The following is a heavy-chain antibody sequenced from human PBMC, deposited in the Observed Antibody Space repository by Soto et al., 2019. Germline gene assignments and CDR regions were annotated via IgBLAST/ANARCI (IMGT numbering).Heavy chain of an antibody. CDR3: VCGGNFFIY. J-gene: IGHJ4*02. CDR2: MDQDGSET. V-gene: IGHV3-7*01. CDR1: GFTFSTYW. D-gene: IGHD3-16*01. Sequence: EVQLVESGGGLVQPGGSLRLSCAASGFTFSTYWMTWVRQPPGKGLEWVANMDQDGSETYYVDSVRGRFTVSRDNAKNSLYLQMNSLRVEDTAVYYCVCGGNFFIYCGQGTLVTVSP.